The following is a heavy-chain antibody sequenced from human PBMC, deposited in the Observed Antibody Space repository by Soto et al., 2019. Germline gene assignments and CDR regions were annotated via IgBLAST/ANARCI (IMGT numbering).Heavy chain of an antibody. J-gene: IGHJ4*02. Sequence: SETLSLTCAVYGGSFSGYYWSWIRQPPGKELEWIGEINHSGSTKYNPSLKSRVTLSVDTSKNTLYLQMNSLRAEDTAVYYCAKSPGMYYYDSSGYYHYDYWGQGTLVTSPQ. CDR3: AKSPGMYYYDSSGYYHYDY. D-gene: IGHD3-22*01. CDR2: INHSGST. V-gene: IGHV4-34*01. CDR1: GGSFSGYY.